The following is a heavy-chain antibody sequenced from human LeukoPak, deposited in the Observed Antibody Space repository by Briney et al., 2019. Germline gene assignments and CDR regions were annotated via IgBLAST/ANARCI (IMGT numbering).Heavy chain of an antibody. CDR3: AKYRVSNDYYYYGMDV. D-gene: IGHD3-10*01. CDR1: GFTFSSYA. J-gene: IGHJ6*02. CDR2: ISGSGGST. Sequence: GGSLRLSCAASGFTFSSYAMSWVRQAPGKGLEWVSAISGSGGSTYYADSVKGRFTISRENSKNTLYLQMNSLRAEDTAVYYCAKYRVSNDYYYYGMDVWGQGTTVTVSS. V-gene: IGHV3-23*01.